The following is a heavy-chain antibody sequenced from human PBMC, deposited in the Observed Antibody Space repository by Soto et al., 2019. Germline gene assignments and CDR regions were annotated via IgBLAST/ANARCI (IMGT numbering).Heavy chain of an antibody. CDR3: AKDPTSYDSSAQFDS. D-gene: IGHD3-22*01. V-gene: IGHV3-30*18. CDR2: ISYDGNNK. J-gene: IGHJ4*02. Sequence: GGSLRLSCAASEFTFSNYAMHWVRQPPGKGLQWLAVISYDGNNKYYADSVEGRFTISRDNSKNTVYLQMNSLRLEDTAVYYCAKDPTSYDSSAQFDSWGQGTLVTVSS. CDR1: EFTFSNYA.